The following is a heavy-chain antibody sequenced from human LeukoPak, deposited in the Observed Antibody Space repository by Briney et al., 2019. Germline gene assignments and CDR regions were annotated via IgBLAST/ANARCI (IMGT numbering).Heavy chain of an antibody. CDR2: INHSGST. Sequence: PSETLSLTCAVYGGSFSGYYWSWIRQPPGKGLEWIGEINHSGSTNYNPSLKSRVTISVDTSKNQFSLKLSSVTAADTAVYYCASLGFPGYYYYYMDVWGKGTTVTVPS. CDR3: ASLGFPGYYYYYMDV. CDR1: GGSFSGYY. V-gene: IGHV4-34*01. J-gene: IGHJ6*03.